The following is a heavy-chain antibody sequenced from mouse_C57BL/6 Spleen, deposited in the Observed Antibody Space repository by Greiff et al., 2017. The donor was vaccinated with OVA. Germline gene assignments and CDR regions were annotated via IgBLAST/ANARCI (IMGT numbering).Heavy chain of an antibody. Sequence: QVQLQQPGAELVMPGASVKLSCKASGYTFTSYWMHWVKQRPGQGLEWIGEIDPSDSYTNYNQKFKGKSTLTVDKSSSTAYMQLSSLTSEDSAVYYCARAGIMDYWGQGTSVTVSS. CDR2: IDPSDSYT. V-gene: IGHV1-69*01. J-gene: IGHJ4*01. CDR3: ARAGIMDY. CDR1: GYTFTSYW.